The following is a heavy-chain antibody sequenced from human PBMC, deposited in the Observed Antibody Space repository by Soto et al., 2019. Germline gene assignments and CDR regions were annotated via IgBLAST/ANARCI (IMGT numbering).Heavy chain of an antibody. D-gene: IGHD5-18*01. Sequence: SETLSLTCTVSGGSIYSYYWSWIRQPPGKALEWIGCIYYSGSPTGSTNYNPSLKRRVIISVDTSKHHIHLNVTSLTAAPAALYYCARGPDSYGLDSWGQGTLVTVSS. CDR3: ARGPDSYGLDS. CDR1: GGSIYSYY. V-gene: IGHV4-59*01. CDR2: IYYSGSPTGST. J-gene: IGHJ5*01.